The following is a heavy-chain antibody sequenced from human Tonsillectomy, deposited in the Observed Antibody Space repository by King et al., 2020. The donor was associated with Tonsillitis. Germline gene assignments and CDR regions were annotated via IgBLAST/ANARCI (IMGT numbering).Heavy chain of an antibody. CDR2: FGSSGSRF. CDR1: GFTFSSYS. J-gene: IGHJ6*02. D-gene: IGHD1-1*01. V-gene: IGHV3-48*01. Sequence: VQLVESGGGLVQPGGSLSLSLAAFGFTFSSYSIPWVRRAPGKGLGWVSYFGSSGSRFYCADSGKGRFTISREKAKNSLYLQMNSLRAEDTAVYYCARGLVGRRGDYGMDVWGQGTTVTVSS. CDR3: ARGLVGRRGDYGMDV.